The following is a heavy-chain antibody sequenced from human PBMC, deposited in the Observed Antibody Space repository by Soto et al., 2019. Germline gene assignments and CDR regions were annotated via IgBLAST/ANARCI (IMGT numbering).Heavy chain of an antibody. V-gene: IGHV4-34*01. CDR2: INHSGST. Sequence: SGTLSLTCAVHGWSFIGYYCSWIRKPPGKGLEWIGEINHSGSTNYNPSLKSRVTISVDTSKNQFSLKLSSVTAADTAVYYCGIYYYDSSGYYSENAFDIWGQGTMVS. D-gene: IGHD3-22*01. CDR3: GIYYYDSSGYYSENAFDI. CDR1: GWSFIGYY. J-gene: IGHJ3*02.